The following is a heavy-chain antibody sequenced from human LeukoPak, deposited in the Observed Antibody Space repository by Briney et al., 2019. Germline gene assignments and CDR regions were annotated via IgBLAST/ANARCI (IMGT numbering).Heavy chain of an antibody. J-gene: IGHJ6*03. V-gene: IGHV3-21*01. CDR2: ISSSSRYI. Sequence: GGSLRLSCAASGFTFSTYSMNWVRQAPGKGLEWVSSISSSSRYIYYADSAKGRFTISRDNAKNSLYLQMNSLRAEDTAVYYCARVVAGYGSGPWERDYYHYMDVWGKGTTVTVSS. D-gene: IGHD6-19*01. CDR3: ARVVAGYGSGPWERDYYHYMDV. CDR1: GFTFSTYS.